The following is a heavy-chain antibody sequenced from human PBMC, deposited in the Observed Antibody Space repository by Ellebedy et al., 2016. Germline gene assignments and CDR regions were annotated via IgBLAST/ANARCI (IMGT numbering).Heavy chain of an antibody. V-gene: IGHV3-9*01. CDR3: VKGSIAVIATCFDY. Sequence: GGSLRLSCAASGFSFDDYAMHWVRQAPGMGLEWVSGISWNRGSMQYADSVKGRFTISRGNAKNSLYLQMNSLRTEDTAFYYCVKGSIAVIATCFDYWGQGTLVTVSS. D-gene: IGHD6-19*01. CDR2: ISWNRGSM. CDR1: GFSFDDYA. J-gene: IGHJ4*02.